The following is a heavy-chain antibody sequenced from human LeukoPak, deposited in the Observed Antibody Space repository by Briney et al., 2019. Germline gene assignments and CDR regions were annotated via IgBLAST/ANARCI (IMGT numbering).Heavy chain of an antibody. V-gene: IGHV1-46*01. CDR1: GYTFTNYF. D-gene: IGHD5-24*01. CDR3: ARDQGGEMVAYYFDY. CDR2: INPITGTT. Sequence: ASVKVSCKASGYTFTNYFMHWVRQAPGQGLEWMGIINPITGTTTYAQKFQGRVTMTRDTSTSTVYMELSSLRSEDTAVYYCARDQGGEMVAYYFDYWGQGTLVTVSS. J-gene: IGHJ4*02.